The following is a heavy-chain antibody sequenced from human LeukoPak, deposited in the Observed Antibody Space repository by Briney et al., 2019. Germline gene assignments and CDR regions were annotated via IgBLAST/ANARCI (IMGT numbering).Heavy chain of an antibody. CDR1: GFTFCSYA. Sequence: GGSLRLSCSAYGFTFCSYAMHWVRQAPGKGLKYVSAISSNGGSTYYADSVKGRFTISRDNSKNTLYLQMSSLRAEDTALYYCVSGLLRYSIDYWGQGTLVTVSS. D-gene: IGHD3-9*01. CDR2: ISSNGGST. J-gene: IGHJ4*02. V-gene: IGHV3-64D*06. CDR3: VSGLLRYSIDY.